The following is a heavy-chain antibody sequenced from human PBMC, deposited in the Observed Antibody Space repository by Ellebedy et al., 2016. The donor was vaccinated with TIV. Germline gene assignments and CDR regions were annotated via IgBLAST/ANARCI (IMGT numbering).Heavy chain of an antibody. D-gene: IGHD3-10*01. CDR2: IRSSSSTT. J-gene: IGHJ5*01. Sequence: PGGSLRLSCAASGFAASGFTFSYFTMNWVRQAPERGLEWVSYIRSSSSTTYYAASVKGRFTISRDNAKNSLYLQMNSLRDEDTAVYYCARDPGGGWFDSWGQGTLVTVSS. CDR3: ARDPGGGWFDS. CDR1: GFTFSYFT. V-gene: IGHV3-48*02.